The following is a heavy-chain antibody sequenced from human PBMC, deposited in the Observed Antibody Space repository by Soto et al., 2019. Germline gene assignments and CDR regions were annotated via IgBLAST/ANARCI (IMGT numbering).Heavy chain of an antibody. V-gene: IGHV4-34*01. CDR1: CGYFRDYY. Sequence: SVTQSLTYAVDCGYFRDYYWRRIRKPPGKGLEWIGEINHSGSTNYNPSLKSRVTISVDTSKNQFSLKLSSVTAADTAVYFCARAARWLQFKGRFDPWGQGTLLTVSS. CDR3: ARAARWLQFKGRFDP. D-gene: IGHD5-12*01. CDR2: INHSGST. J-gene: IGHJ5*02.